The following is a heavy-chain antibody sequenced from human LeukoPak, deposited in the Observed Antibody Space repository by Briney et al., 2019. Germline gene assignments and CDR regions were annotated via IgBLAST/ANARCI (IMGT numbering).Heavy chain of an antibody. CDR3: ARAKPGGNWFDP. CDR1: GFTFSSYG. D-gene: IGHD3-16*01. J-gene: IGHJ5*02. V-gene: IGHV3-30*03. CDR2: ISYNGSNT. Sequence: PGGSLRLSCAASGFTFSSYGMHWVRQAPGKGLEWVALISYNGSNTYYADSVKGRFTISRDNANNTLYLQMNSLRAEDTALYYCARAKPGGNWFDPWGQGTLVTVSS.